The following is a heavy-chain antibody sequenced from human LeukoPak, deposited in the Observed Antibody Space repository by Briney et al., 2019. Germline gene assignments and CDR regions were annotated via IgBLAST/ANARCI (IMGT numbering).Heavy chain of an antibody. D-gene: IGHD6-13*01. CDR1: GGSISSHY. V-gene: IGHV4-59*11. J-gene: IGHJ2*01. CDR2: IYYSGST. CDR3: ARQGSSWYDWYFDL. Sequence: PSETLSLTCTVSGGSISSHYWSWIRQPPGKGLEWIGYIYYSGSTNYNPSLKSRVTISVDTSKNQFSLKLSSVTAADTAVYYCARQGSSWYDWYFDLWGRGTLVTVSS.